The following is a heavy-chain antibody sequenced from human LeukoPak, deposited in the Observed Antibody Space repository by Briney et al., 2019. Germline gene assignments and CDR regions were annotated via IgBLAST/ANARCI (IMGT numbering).Heavy chain of an antibody. CDR3: ARDDFGVDPGYFDY. Sequence: SETLSLTCAAYGGSFSGYYWSWIRQPPGKGLEWIGEINHSGSTNYNPSLKSRVTISLDRSKNQFSLKLSSVTAADTAVYYCARDDFGVDPGYFDYWGQGTLVTVSS. D-gene: IGHD3-3*01. CDR2: INHSGST. V-gene: IGHV4-34*01. J-gene: IGHJ4*02. CDR1: GGSFSGYY.